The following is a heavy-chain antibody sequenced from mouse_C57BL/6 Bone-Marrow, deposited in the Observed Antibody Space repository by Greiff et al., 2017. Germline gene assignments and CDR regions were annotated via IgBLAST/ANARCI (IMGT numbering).Heavy chain of an antibody. CDR1: GYTFTSYW. J-gene: IGHJ3*01. CDR2: IDPSDSYT. D-gene: IGHD1-2*01. V-gene: IGHV1-50*01. Sequence: QVQLKQPGAELVKPGASVKLSCKASGYTFTSYWMQWVKQRPGQGLEWIGEIDPSDSYTNYNQKFKGKATLTVDTSSSTAYMQLSSLTSEDSAVYYCARRYPLLAWFAYWGQGTLVTVSA. CDR3: ARRYPLLAWFAY.